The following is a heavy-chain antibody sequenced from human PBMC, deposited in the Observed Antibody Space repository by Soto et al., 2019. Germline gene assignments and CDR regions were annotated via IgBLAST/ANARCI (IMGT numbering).Heavy chain of an antibody. CDR1: GYTFTSYG. D-gene: IGHD2-15*01. CDR2: ISAYNGNT. V-gene: IGHV1-18*01. CDR3: AREILPVPRPVAASPDY. J-gene: IGHJ4*02. Sequence: GASVKVSCKASGYTFTSYGISWVRQAPGQGLEWMGWISAYNGNTDYAQKLQGRVTMTTDTSTSTAYMELRSLGSDDTAVYYCAREILPVPRPVAASPDYWGQGTLVTVSS.